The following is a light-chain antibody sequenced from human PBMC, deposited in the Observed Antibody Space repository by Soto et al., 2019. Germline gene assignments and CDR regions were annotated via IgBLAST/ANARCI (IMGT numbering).Light chain of an antibody. CDR3: QSYDVDNVV. Sequence: NFMLTQPRSVSESPGKTVTISCTPTSGSIATNYVQWHQQRPGSVPTTVIYDDNQRPSGVPDRFSGSIDRSSISASLTISGLEIEDEADYYCQSYDVDNVVFGGGTKLTVL. J-gene: IGLJ2*01. V-gene: IGLV6-57*04. CDR2: DDN. CDR1: SGSIATNY.